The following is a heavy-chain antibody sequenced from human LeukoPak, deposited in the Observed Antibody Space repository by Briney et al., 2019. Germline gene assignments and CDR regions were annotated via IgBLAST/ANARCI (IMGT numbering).Heavy chain of an antibody. J-gene: IGHJ3*02. V-gene: IGHV4-59*08. CDR2: IYYSGST. CDR3: VIYDPFSYAAGRFEGVDAFDI. CDR1: GGSISSYY. D-gene: IGHD3-10*01. Sequence: SETLSLTCTVSGGSISSYYWSWIRQPPGKGLEWIGYIYYSGSTNYNPSLKSRVTISVDTSKNQFSLKLSSVTAADTAVYYCVIYDPFSYAAGRFEGVDAFDIWGEGTMVSVSS.